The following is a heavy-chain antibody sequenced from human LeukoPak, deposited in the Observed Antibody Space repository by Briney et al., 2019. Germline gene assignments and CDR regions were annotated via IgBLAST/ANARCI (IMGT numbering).Heavy chain of an antibody. V-gene: IGHV4-34*01. Sequence: SETLSLTCAVYGGSFSGYYWSWIRQPPGKGLEWIGEINHSGSTNYNPSLKSRVTISVDTSKNQFSLKLSSVTAADTAVYYCARGPDCSSTSCRGAGSSSLAPTYYYYGMDVWGQGTTVTVSS. CDR2: INHSGST. CDR3: ARGPDCSSTSCRGAGSSSLAPTYYYYGMDV. D-gene: IGHD2-2*01. CDR1: GGSFSGYY. J-gene: IGHJ6*02.